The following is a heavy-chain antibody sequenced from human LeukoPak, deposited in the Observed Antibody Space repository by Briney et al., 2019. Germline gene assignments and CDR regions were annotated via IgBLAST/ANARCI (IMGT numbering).Heavy chain of an antibody. J-gene: IGHJ6*03. CDR1: GYTFTDYY. CDR2: INPNSGGT. Sequence: ASVKVSCKASGYTFTDYYIHWVRQAPGQGLEWMGWINPNSGGTNYAQKFQGRVTMTRDTSINTAYMELSRLRSDDTAVYYCARTTEAHSWRTRYYNYYMDVWGKGTTVTVSS. V-gene: IGHV1-2*02. D-gene: IGHD6-13*01. CDR3: ARTTEAHSWRTRYYNYYMDV.